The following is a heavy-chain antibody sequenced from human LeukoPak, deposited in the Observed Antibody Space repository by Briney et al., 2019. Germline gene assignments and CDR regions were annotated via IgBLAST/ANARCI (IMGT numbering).Heavy chain of an antibody. V-gene: IGHV3-64*01. Sequence: GGSLRLSCAASGFTFSSYAMHWVRQAPGKGLEYVSAISSNGGSTYYANSVKGRFTISRDNSKNTLYLQMGSLRAEDMAVYYCARAGGYYYDSSGYNFDYWGQEPWSPSPQ. CDR2: ISSNGGST. CDR3: ARAGGYYYDSSGYNFDY. CDR1: GFTFSSYA. J-gene: IGHJ4*01. D-gene: IGHD3-22*01.